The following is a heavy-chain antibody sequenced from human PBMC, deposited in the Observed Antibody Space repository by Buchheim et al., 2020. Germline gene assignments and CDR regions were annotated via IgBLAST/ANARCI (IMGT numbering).Heavy chain of an antibody. V-gene: IGHV3-30-3*01. CDR1: GFTFSSYA. CDR3: ARDSFHDYGDCVGYFQH. J-gene: IGHJ1*01. D-gene: IGHD4-17*01. Sequence: QVQLVESGGGVVQPGRSLRLSCAASGFTFSSYAMHWVRQAPGKGLERVAIISFDGSTEYYADSVKGRFTISRDNSKNTLYLQMNSLRAENTAVYYCARDSFHDYGDCVGYFQHWGQGTL. CDR2: ISFDGSTE.